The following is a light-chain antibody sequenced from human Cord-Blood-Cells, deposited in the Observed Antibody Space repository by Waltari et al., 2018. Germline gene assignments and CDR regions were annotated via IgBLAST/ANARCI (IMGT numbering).Light chain of an antibody. CDR2: KVS. CDR1: QSLVYSDGNTY. Sequence: DVVMTQSPLSLPVTLGPPSSIYCRSSQSLVYSDGNTYLNWFQQRPGQSPRRLIYKVSNRDSGVPDRFGGSGSGTDFTLKISRVEAEDVGVYYCMQGTHWPLTFGGGTKVEIK. CDR3: MQGTHWPLT. J-gene: IGKJ4*01. V-gene: IGKV2-30*01.